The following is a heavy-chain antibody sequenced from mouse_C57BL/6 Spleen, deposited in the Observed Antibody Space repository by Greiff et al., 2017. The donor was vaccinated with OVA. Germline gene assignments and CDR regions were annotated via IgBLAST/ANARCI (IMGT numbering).Heavy chain of an antibody. Sequence: VQLVESGAELVRPGTSVKVSCKASGYAFTNYLIEWVKQRPGQGLEWIGVINPGSGGTNYNEKFKGKATLTADKSSSTAYMQLSSLTSEDSAVYFCARSPFLDYWGQGTTLTVSS. J-gene: IGHJ2*01. V-gene: IGHV1-54*01. CDR1: GYAFTNYL. CDR3: ARSPFLDY. CDR2: INPGSGGT.